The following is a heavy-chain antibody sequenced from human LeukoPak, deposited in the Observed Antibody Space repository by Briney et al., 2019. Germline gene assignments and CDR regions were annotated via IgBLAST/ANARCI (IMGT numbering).Heavy chain of an antibody. J-gene: IGHJ6*03. V-gene: IGHV1-8*03. D-gene: IGHD3-10*01. CDR1: GYTFTSYD. CDR2: MNSNSGNT. Sequence: ASVKVSCKASGYTFTSYDINWVRQATGQGLEWMGWMNSNSGNTGYAQKFQARVTFTRITSISTAYMELRSLRSEDTAVYYCARGYGSGPSGYYYYYYMDVWGKGTTVTVSS. CDR3: ARGYGSGPSGYYYYYYMDV.